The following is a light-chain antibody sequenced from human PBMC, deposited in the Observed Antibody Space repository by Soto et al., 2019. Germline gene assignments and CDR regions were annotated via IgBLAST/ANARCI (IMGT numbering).Light chain of an antibody. J-gene: IGLJ1*01. CDR1: SSNIGAGYE. CDR2: ENN. Sequence: QSVLTQPPSVSEAPGQRVTISCTGSSSNIGAGYEAHWYQQVPGTAPKLLIYENNNRPSGVPDRFSGSKSGTSASLAITGQQADDEAEYGCRAYDTSLSGYVFGTGTKVTVL. V-gene: IGLV1-40*01. CDR3: RAYDTSLSGYV.